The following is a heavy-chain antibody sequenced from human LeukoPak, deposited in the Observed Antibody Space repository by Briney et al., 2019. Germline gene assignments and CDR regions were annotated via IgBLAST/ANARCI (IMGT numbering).Heavy chain of an antibody. CDR1: GFTFSSYG. Sequence: PGRSLRLSCAASGFTFSSYGMHWVRQAPGKGLEWVAVIWYDGSSKYYADSVKGRFTISRDNSKNTLYLQMNSLRAEDTAVYYCAKGSLVGATTPFDYWGQGTLVTVSS. J-gene: IGHJ4*02. V-gene: IGHV3-33*06. CDR3: AKGSLVGATTPFDY. CDR2: IWYDGSSK. D-gene: IGHD1-26*01.